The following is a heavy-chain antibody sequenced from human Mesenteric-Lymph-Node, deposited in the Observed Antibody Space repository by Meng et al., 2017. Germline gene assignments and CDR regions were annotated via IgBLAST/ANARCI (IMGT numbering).Heavy chain of an antibody. Sequence: GGSLRLSCAASGFTVSSSYMTWVRQAPGKGLEWVSVIYSDGNTYYADSVKGRFTISRDSSKNTLYLQMNSLRAEDTGVYFCARGITIIRGDNWFDPWGQGTLVTVSS. D-gene: IGHD3-10*01. CDR1: GFTVSSSY. J-gene: IGHJ5*02. CDR3: ARGITIIRGDNWFDP. V-gene: IGHV3-53*01. CDR2: IYSDGNT.